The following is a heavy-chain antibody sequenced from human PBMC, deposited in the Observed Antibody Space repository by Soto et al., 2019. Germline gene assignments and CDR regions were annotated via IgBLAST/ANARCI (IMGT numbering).Heavy chain of an antibody. Sequence: PGGSLRLSCAASGFTFSGSAMHWVRQASGKGLEWVGRIRSKANSYATTYAASVRGRFTISRDDSKNTAYLQMNNLNTGHTAVYCCTSTVTTFLPDYWGQGTLVPVSP. D-gene: IGHD4-17*01. J-gene: IGHJ4*02. V-gene: IGHV3-73*01. CDR1: GFTFSGSA. CDR2: IRSKANSYAT. CDR3: TSTVTTFLPDY.